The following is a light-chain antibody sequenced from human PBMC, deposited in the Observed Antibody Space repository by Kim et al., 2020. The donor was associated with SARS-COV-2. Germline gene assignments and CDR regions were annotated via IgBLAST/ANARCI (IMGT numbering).Light chain of an antibody. CDR3: QQYDDWPPRHT. Sequence: EIVMTQSPATLSVSPGERAMLSCRASQSISSNLAWYQQKAGQAPRLLIYGASTRAIGIPARFSGSGSGTEFTLTISSLQSGDFAVYYCQQYDDWPPRHTFGQGTKLEI. V-gene: IGKV3D-15*01. CDR2: GAS. CDR1: QSISSN. J-gene: IGKJ2*01.